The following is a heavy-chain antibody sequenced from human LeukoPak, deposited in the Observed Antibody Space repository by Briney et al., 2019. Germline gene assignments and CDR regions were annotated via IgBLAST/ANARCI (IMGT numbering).Heavy chain of an antibody. V-gene: IGHV1-18*01. CDR1: GYTFTSYG. D-gene: IGHD2-2*02. CDR2: ISAYNGNT. CDR3: ARHGARAGGYCSSTSCYTFDS. J-gene: IGHJ4*02. Sequence: ASVKVSRKASGYTFTSYGISWVRQAPGQGLEWMGWISAYNGNTNYAQKLQGRVTMTTDTSTSTAYMELRSLRSDDTALYYCARHGARAGGYCSSTSCYTFDSWGQGTVVTVSA.